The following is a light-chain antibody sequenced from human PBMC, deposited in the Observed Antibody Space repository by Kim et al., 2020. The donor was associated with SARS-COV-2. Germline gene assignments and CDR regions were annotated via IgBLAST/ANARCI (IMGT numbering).Light chain of an antibody. Sequence: ASVGDRVTITCRASQGISNYLSWFQKKPGKVPKRLIYAATSLQSGVPSRFSGSGSGTEFTLTISSLQHEDFATYFCLQHYNYPWTFGQGTKVDIK. CDR2: AAT. CDR3: LQHYNYPWT. J-gene: IGKJ1*01. CDR1: QGISNY. V-gene: IGKV1-17*03.